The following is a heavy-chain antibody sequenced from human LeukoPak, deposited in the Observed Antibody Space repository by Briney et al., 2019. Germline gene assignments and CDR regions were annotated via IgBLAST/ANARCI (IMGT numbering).Heavy chain of an antibody. D-gene: IGHD3-22*01. V-gene: IGHV3-30-3*01. CDR1: GFTFSTYS. CDR3: ASGYFYDTSGYMRLEPSLGVGFDY. Sequence: GGSLRLSCAASGFTFSTYSMHWVRQAPGKGLEWVALNSFGGSNKYYAESVEGRFTISRNNFENTLYQQMNSLTEADTTMYYCASGYFYDTSGYMRLEPSLGVGFDYWGQGTQVTVSS. J-gene: IGHJ4*02. CDR2: NSFGGSNK.